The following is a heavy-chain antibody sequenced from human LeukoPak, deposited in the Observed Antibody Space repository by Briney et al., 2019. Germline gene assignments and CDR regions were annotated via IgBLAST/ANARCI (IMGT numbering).Heavy chain of an antibody. CDR2: MYYSGST. CDR1: GGSISSGDYY. CDR3: ARLYYYDSRIDP. D-gene: IGHD3-22*01. J-gene: IGHJ5*02. V-gene: IGHV4-30-4*01. Sequence: SETLSLTCTVSGGSISSGDYYWSWIRQPPGEGLEWIAYMYYSGSTCYNPSLKSRVTMSADTSKNQLSLKLSSVTAADTAVYYCARLYYYDSRIDPLGQGILVTVCS.